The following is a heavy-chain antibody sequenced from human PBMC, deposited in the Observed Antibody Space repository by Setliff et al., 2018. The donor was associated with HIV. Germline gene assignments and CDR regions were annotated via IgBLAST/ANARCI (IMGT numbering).Heavy chain of an antibody. D-gene: IGHD2-2*01. CDR3: ASHFGYCSSTSCEGY. J-gene: IGHJ4*02. Sequence: PGGSLRLSCAASGFTFSSYWMSWVRQAPGKGLEWAANIKQDGSEKYYVDSVKGRFTISRDNAKNSLYLQMNSLRAEDTAVYYCASHFGYCSSTSCEGYWGQGARVTVSS. CDR2: IKQDGSEK. V-gene: IGHV3-7*05. CDR1: GFTFSSYW.